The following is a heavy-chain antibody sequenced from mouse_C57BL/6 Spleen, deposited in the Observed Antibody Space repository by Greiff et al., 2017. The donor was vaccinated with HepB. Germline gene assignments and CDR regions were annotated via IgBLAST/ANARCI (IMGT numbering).Heavy chain of an antibody. V-gene: IGHV1-42*01. D-gene: IGHD2-4*01. CDR2: INPSTGGT. Sequence: VQLQQSGPELVKPGASVKISCKASGYSFTGYYMNWVKQSPEKSLEWIGEINPSTGGTTYNQKFKAKATLTVDKSSSTAYMQLKSLTSEDSAVYYCARSGCIYYDYDVAWFAYWGQGTLVTVSA. CDR1: GYSFTGYY. CDR3: ARSGCIYYDYDVAWFAY. J-gene: IGHJ3*01.